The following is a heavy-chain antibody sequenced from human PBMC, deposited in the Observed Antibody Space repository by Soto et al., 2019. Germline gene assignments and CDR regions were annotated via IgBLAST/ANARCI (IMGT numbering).Heavy chain of an antibody. D-gene: IGHD3-10*01. Sequence: ESGGGLVKRGGSLTLSCAASGFMFSSYRMNWVRQAPGKGLEWVSSINSGGTYRYYADSVQGRFTISRNNARNSLYLQMNSLGVEDTAVYYCARDLTTYGSPHFDYWGQGTLVTVFS. CDR3: ARDLTTYGSPHFDY. V-gene: IGHV3-21*06. J-gene: IGHJ4*02. CDR2: INSGGTYR. CDR1: GFMFSSYR.